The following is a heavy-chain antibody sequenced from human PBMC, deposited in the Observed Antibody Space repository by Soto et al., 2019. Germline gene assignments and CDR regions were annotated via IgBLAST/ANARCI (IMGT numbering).Heavy chain of an antibody. CDR3: ARVFHYYDSSGYLYYFDY. Sequence: SETLSLTCTVSGGSISSYYWSWIRQPPGKGLEWIGYIYYSGSTNYNPSLKSRVTISVDTSKNQFSLKLSSVTAADTAVYYCARVFHYYDSSGYLYYFDYWGQGTLVTVS. V-gene: IGHV4-59*01. D-gene: IGHD3-22*01. J-gene: IGHJ4*02. CDR2: IYYSGST. CDR1: GGSISSYY.